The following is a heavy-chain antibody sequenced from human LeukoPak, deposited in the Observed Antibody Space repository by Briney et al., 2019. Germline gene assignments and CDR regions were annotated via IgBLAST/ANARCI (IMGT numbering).Heavy chain of an antibody. CDR2: ISGSGGST. CDR1: GFTFSSYA. J-gene: IGHJ4*02. CDR3: AKVSSWSYSYFDY. D-gene: IGHD1-26*01. V-gene: IGHV3-23*01. Sequence: GGSLTLSCAASGFTFSSYAMSWLRQAPGKGLEWVSAISGSGGSTYHAVSVKGRFTIPRDNSKNTLYLQMNSLRAKDAAVYYWAKVSSWSYSYFDYWGEGTLVTVSS.